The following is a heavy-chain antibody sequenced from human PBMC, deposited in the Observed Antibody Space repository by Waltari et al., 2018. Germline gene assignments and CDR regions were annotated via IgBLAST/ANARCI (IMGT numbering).Heavy chain of an antibody. Sequence: QVQLQESGPGLVKPSETLSLTCTVSGGSISSYYWSWIRQPPGKGLEWIGYIYYSGSTNYNPSLKSRVTISVDTSKNQFSLKLSSVTAADTAVYYCARGSLGTTYSDRYFGWSTRGKYYFDYWGQGTLVTVSS. V-gene: IGHV4-59*01. CDR3: ARGSLGTTYSDRYFGWSTRGKYYFDY. J-gene: IGHJ4*02. CDR1: GGSISSYY. D-gene: IGHD3-3*01. CDR2: IYYSGST.